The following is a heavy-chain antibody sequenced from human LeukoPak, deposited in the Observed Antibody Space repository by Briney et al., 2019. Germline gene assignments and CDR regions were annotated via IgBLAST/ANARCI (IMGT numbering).Heavy chain of an antibody. CDR3: AKMSSTAAPGSH. CDR2: ISGSGSTI. Sequence: GGSLRLSCAASGFTFSDYYMSWIRQAPGKGLEWVSYISGSGSTIYYADSVKGRFTISRDNAKNSLYLQMNSLRAEDTAVYYCAKMSSTAAPGSHWGQGTLVTVSS. CDR1: GFTFSDYY. V-gene: IGHV3-11*04. J-gene: IGHJ4*02. D-gene: IGHD6-13*01.